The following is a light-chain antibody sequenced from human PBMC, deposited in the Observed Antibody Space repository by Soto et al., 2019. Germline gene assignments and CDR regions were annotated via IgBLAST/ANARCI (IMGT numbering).Light chain of an antibody. CDR1: SSDVGGYNY. CDR2: EVS. CDR3: SSYTSSSTLDYV. Sequence: QSALTQPASVSGSPGQSITISCTGTSSDVGGYNYVSWYQQYPGKAPKLMIYEVSNRPSGVSNRFSGSKSGNTASLTISGLQAEDEADYYCSSYTSSSTLDYVFGTGTKATVL. J-gene: IGLJ1*01. V-gene: IGLV2-14*01.